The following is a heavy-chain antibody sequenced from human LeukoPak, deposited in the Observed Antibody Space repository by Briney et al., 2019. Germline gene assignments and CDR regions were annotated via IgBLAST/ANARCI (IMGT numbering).Heavy chain of an antibody. J-gene: IGHJ3*02. V-gene: IGHV3-33*01. CDR1: GFTFSSYG. CDR2: IWYDGRNK. D-gene: IGHD1-26*01. Sequence: GRSLRLSCAASGFTFSSYGMHWVRQAPGKGLEWVAVIWYDGRNKFYADSLKGRFTISRDNSKNTLYLQMNSLRAEDTAVYYCARDRGSLHAFDIWGQGTMVTVSS. CDR3: ARDRGSLHAFDI.